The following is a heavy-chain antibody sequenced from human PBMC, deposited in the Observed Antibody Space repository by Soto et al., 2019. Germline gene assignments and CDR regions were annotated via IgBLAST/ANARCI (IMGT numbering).Heavy chain of an antibody. CDR1: GYTFTGYY. CDR3: ARSGIGNYYGSGSYYNWFDY. V-gene: IGHV1-2*04. Sequence: ASVKVSCKASGYTFTGYYMHWVRQAPGQGLEWMGWINPNSGGTNYAQKFQGWVTMTRDTSISTAYMELSRLRSDDTAVYYCARSGIGNYYGSGSYYNWFDYWGQGTLVTVSS. J-gene: IGHJ4*02. CDR2: INPNSGGT. D-gene: IGHD3-10*01.